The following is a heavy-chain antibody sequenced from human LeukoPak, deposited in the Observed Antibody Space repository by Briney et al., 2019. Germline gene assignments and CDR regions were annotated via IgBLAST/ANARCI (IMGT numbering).Heavy chain of an antibody. V-gene: IGHV4-61*02. CDR3: ARVVKDYGGNSGWFDP. D-gene: IGHD4-23*01. J-gene: IGHJ5*02. CDR2: IYTSGST. CDR1: GGSISSGSYY. Sequence: PSETLSLTCTVSGGSISSGSYYWSWIRQPAGKGLEWIGRIYTSGSTNYNPSLKSRVTISVDTSKNQFSLKLSSVTAADTAVYYCARVVKDYGGNSGWFDPWGQGTLVTVSS.